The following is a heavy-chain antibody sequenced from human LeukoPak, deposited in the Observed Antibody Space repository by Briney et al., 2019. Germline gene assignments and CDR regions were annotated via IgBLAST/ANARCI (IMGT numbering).Heavy chain of an antibody. CDR2: IYSGDNT. V-gene: IGHV3-53*01. D-gene: IGHD4-23*01. J-gene: IGHJ4*02. Sequence: PGGSLRLSCAASGFTVSSNYMSWVRQALGKGLEWVSVIYSGDNTYYADSVKGRFTISRDNSKNTLYLQMNSLRAEDTAVYYCARLSYGGFDCWGQGTLVTVSS. CDR1: GFTVSSNY. CDR3: ARLSYGGFDC.